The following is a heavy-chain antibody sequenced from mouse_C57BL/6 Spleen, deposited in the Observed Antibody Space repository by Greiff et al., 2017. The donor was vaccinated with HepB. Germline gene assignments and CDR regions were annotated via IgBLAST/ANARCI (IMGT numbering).Heavy chain of an antibody. CDR2: IYPGNSDT. CDR1: GYTFTSYW. J-gene: IGHJ4*01. Sequence: EVQLQQSGTVLARPGASVKMSCKTSGYTFTSYWMHWVKQRPGQGLEWIGAIYPGNSDTSYNQKFKGKAKLTAVTSASTAYMELRSLTNEDSAVFYCTGYSPSYAMDYWGQGTSVTVSS. D-gene: IGHD2-12*01. V-gene: IGHV1-5*01. CDR3: TGYSPSYAMDY.